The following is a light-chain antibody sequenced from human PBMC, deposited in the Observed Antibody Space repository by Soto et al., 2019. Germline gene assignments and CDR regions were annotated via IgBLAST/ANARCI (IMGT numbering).Light chain of an antibody. J-gene: IGKJ1*01. CDR2: AAS. Sequence: IRMTQSPSSFSASTGDRVTVTCRASHGISSYLVLYQQKPGKAPQLLIDAASTLKSGVASRFSGSGSGTDFTLTISCLQSEDFATYYCQQYYSYPRTFGQGTKVDIK. V-gene: IGKV1-8*01. CDR1: HGISSY. CDR3: QQYYSYPRT.